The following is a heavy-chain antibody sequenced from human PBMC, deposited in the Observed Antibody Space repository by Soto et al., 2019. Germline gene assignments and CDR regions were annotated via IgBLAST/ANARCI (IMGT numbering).Heavy chain of an antibody. V-gene: IGHV5-51*01. Sequence: GESLKISCKGSGCSFTSYWIGWVRQMPGKGLEWMGIIYLGDSDTRYSPSFQGQVTISADKSISTAYLQWSSLKASDTAMYYCARQTYCSSTSCYTVDSWGQGTLVTVSS. CDR1: GCSFTSYW. CDR2: IYLGDSDT. J-gene: IGHJ4*02. D-gene: IGHD2-2*02. CDR3: ARQTYCSSTSCYTVDS.